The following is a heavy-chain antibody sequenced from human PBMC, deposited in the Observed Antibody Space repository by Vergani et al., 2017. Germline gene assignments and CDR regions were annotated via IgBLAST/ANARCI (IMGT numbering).Heavy chain of an antibody. CDR2: ISSSSSYI. V-gene: IGHV3-21*01. CDR1: GFTFSSYS. D-gene: IGHD5-24*01. J-gene: IGHJ5*02. CDR3: ARDLWPSVGRDRYNLNWFDP. Sequence: EVQLVESGGGLVKPGGSLRLSCAASGFTFSSYSMNWVRQAPGKGLEWVSSISSSSSYIYYADSVKGRFTISRDNAKNSLYLQMNSLRAEDTAVYYCARDLWPSVGRDRYNLNWFDPWGQGTLVTVSS.